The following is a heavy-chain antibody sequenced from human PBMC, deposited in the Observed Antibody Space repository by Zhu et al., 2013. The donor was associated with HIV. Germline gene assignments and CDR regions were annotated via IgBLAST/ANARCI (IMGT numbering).Heavy chain of an antibody. CDR2: IIPFFGIT. D-gene: IGHD3-22*01. CDR1: GGTFTNYA. V-gene: IGHV1-69*04. J-gene: IGHJ4*02. Sequence: QVQLVQSGAEVKKPGSSVTVSCKASGGTFTNYAISWVRQAPRQGLQWMGWIIPFFGITNYAQKFQGRVTITADKSTSTADMELSSLRSEDTAVYYCARSPLYGSSGYYFDYVGPGNPGHRLL. CDR3: ARSPLYGSSGYYFDY.